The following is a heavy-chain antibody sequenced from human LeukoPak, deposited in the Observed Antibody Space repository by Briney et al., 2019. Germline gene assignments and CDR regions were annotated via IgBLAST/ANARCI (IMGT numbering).Heavy chain of an antibody. CDR2: ISSSGSTK. J-gene: IGHJ4*02. Sequence: GGSLRLSCAASGFTFSDYYMSWIRQAPGKGLEWVSYISSSGSTKYYANSVKGRFTISRDNAKNSYLQMNSLRAEDTAVYYCARDGHAYGRGSPHYWGQGTLVTVSS. CDR1: GFTFSDYY. D-gene: IGHD3-10*01. CDR3: ARDGHAYGRGSPHY. V-gene: IGHV3-11*01.